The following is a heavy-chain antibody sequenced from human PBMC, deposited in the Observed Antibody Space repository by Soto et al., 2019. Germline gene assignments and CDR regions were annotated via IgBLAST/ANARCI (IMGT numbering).Heavy chain of an antibody. CDR2: IYYSGST. Sequence: SETLSLTCTVSGSSISSSSYYWGWIRQPPGKGLEWIGSIYYSGSTYYNPSLKSRVTISVDTSKNQFSLKLSSVTAADTAVYYCATVSWGGSGWYLYYYYGMDAWGQGTTVTVSS. D-gene: IGHD6-19*01. J-gene: IGHJ6*02. CDR1: GSSISSSSYY. V-gene: IGHV4-39*01. CDR3: ATVSWGGSGWYLYYYYGMDA.